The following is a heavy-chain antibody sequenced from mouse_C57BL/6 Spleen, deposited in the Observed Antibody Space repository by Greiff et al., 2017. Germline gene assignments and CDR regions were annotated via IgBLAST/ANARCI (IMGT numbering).Heavy chain of an antibody. V-gene: IGHV5-16*01. CDR1: GFTFSDYY. CDR3: ARFLYGRSFDV. J-gene: IGHJ2*01. CDR2: INYDGSST. Sequence: EVKLQESEGGLVQPGSSMQLSCTASGFTFSDYYMSWVRQIPEKGLEWVANINYDGSSTYYLDSLKSRFIISRDNAKNMLYLQMSSLKSEDTATYYCARFLYGRSFDVWGQGTTLTVSS. D-gene: IGHD1-1*01.